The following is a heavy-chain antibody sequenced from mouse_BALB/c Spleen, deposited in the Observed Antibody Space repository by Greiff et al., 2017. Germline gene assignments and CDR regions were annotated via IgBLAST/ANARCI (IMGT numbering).Heavy chain of an antibody. CDR1: GYTFTSYW. CDR3: ARRRYYYGSRPLAMDY. J-gene: IGHJ4*01. CDR2: IDPSNSET. D-gene: IGHD1-1*01. V-gene: IGHV1S127*01. Sequence: VQLQQSGPELVRPGASVKMSCKASGYTFTSYWMHWVKQRPGQGLEWIGMIDPSNSETRLNQKFKDKATLNVDKASNTAYMQLSSLTSEDSAVYYCARRRYYYGSRPLAMDYWGQGTAVTVSS.